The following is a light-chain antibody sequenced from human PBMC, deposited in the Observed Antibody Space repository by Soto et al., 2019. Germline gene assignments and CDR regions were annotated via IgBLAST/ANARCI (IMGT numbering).Light chain of an antibody. CDR2: EVS. CDR1: SSNIGDYKY. Sequence: QSALTQPPSASGSPGQSVTIPCTGSSSNIGDYKYVSWYQHHPGKAPKLMIYEVSERPSGVPDRFSGSKSGNTASLTVSGLQADYEADYYCDPHAGGLGGGTKLTVL. CDR3: DPHAGG. V-gene: IGLV2-8*01. J-gene: IGLJ3*02.